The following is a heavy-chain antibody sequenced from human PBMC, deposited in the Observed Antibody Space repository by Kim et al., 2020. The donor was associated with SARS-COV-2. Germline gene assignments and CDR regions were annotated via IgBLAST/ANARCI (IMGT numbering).Heavy chain of an antibody. Sequence: AQKFQGRVTMTRNTSISTAYMELSSLGSEDTAVYYCARAALAVAGPFDIWGQGTMVTVSS. V-gene: IGHV1-8*01. D-gene: IGHD6-19*01. J-gene: IGHJ3*02. CDR3: ARAALAVAGPFDI.